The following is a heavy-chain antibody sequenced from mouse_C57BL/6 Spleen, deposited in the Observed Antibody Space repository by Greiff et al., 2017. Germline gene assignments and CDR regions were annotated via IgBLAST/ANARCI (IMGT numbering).Heavy chain of an antibody. CDR2: IHPNSGST. J-gene: IGHJ4*01. V-gene: IGHV1-64*01. Sequence: VQLQQPGAELVKPGASVKLSCKASGYTFTSYWMHWVKQRPGQGLEWIGMIHPNSGSTNYNEKFKSKATLTVDKSSSTAYMQLSSLTSEDSAVYYCASPYDYDDDEGYAMDYWGQGTSVTVSS. D-gene: IGHD2-4*01. CDR3: ASPYDYDDDEGYAMDY. CDR1: GYTFTSYW.